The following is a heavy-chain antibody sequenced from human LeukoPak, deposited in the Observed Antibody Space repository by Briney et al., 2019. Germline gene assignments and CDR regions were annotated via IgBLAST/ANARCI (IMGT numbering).Heavy chain of an antibody. CDR3: ARDDDILTGYNAFDI. CDR2: IYYSGST. CDR1: GGSISSYY. Sequence: PSETLSLTCTVSGGSISSYYWSWIWQPPGKGLEWIGYIYYSGSTNYNPSLKSRVTISVDTSKNQFSLKLSSVTAADTAVYYCARDDDILTGYNAFDIWGQRTMVTVSS. D-gene: IGHD3-9*01. J-gene: IGHJ3*02. V-gene: IGHV4-59*01.